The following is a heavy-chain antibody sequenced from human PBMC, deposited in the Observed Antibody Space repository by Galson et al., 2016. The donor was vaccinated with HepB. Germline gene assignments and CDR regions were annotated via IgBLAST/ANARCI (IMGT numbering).Heavy chain of an antibody. J-gene: IGHJ6*02. Sequence: TLSLTCTVSGGSISSGGYYWSWIRQHPGKGLEWIGYIYYSGSTYYNPSLKSRVTISVDTSKNQFSLKLSSVTAADTAVYYCARLSRDPPRGYYDSSGYYYPDYYYGMDVWGQGTTVTVSS. CDR2: IYYSGST. CDR3: ARLSRDPPRGYYDSSGYYYPDYYYGMDV. CDR1: GGSISSGGYY. V-gene: IGHV4-31*03. D-gene: IGHD3-22*01.